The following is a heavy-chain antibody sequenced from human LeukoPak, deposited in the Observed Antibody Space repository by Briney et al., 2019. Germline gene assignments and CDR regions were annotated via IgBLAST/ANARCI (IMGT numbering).Heavy chain of an antibody. CDR3: ARGIGHYYGSGSYGGIDY. CDR1: GYRFTSYW. Sequence: GESLKISCKGSGYRFTSYWIGWVRQMPGKGLEWMGIIYPGDSDTRYSPSFQGQVTISADKSISTAYLQWSSLKASDTAMYYCARGIGHYYGSGSYGGIDYWGQGTLVTVSS. CDR2: IYPGDSDT. J-gene: IGHJ4*02. D-gene: IGHD3-10*01. V-gene: IGHV5-51*01.